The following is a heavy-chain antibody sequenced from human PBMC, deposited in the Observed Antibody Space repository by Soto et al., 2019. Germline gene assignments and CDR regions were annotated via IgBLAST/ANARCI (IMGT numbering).Heavy chain of an antibody. J-gene: IGHJ4*02. CDR3: ARVGSSSWSTKGEDY. D-gene: IGHD6-13*01. Sequence: GGSLRLSCAASGFTFSSYSMNWVRQAPGKGLEWVSSISSSSSYIYYADSVKGRFTISRDNAKNSLYLQMNSLRAEDTAVYYCARVGSSSWSTKGEDYWGQGTLVTVSS. CDR2: ISSSSSYI. V-gene: IGHV3-21*01. CDR1: GFTFSSYS.